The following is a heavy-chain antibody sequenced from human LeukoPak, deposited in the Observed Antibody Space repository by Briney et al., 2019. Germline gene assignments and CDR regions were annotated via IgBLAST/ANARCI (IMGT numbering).Heavy chain of an antibody. V-gene: IGHV4-38-2*01. J-gene: IGHJ4*02. CDR3: ARISCSSTNCFGDY. D-gene: IGHD2-2*01. CDR1: GYSISSGYY. CDR2: IYHSGST. Sequence: PSETLSLTCVVSGYSISSGYYWGWIRQPPGKGLEWIGSIYHSGSTNYNPSLKSRVTISVDTSKNQFSLKLSSVTAADTAVYYCARISCSSTNCFGDYWGQGTLVTVSS.